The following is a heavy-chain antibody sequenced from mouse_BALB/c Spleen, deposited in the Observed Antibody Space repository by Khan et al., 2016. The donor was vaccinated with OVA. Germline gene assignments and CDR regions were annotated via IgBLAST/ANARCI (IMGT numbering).Heavy chain of an antibody. CDR1: GYSFTGYF. CDR2: INPHIGET. J-gene: IGHJ2*01. CDR3: ARKNGSDFDY. V-gene: IGHV1-20*02. D-gene: IGHD1-1*01. Sequence: EVQLVESGPELVKPGTSVKISCKASGYSFTGYFMNWVMQSHGKSLEWIGRINPHIGETFYNQKFKGKATLTVDETSSKAHMELRSLASEDSAVYYCARKNGSDFDYWGQGTTLTVSS.